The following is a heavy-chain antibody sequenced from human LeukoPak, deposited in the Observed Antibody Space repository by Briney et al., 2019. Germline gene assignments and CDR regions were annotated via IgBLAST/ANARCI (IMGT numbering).Heavy chain of an antibody. D-gene: IGHD5/OR15-5a*01. CDR1: GFTFSSYA. CDR3: AKSSVVSHYYYGMDV. CDR2: ISGSGGST. Sequence: PGRSLRLSCAASGFTFSSYAMSWVRQAPGKGLEWVSAISGSGGSTYYADSVKGRFTISRDNSKNTLYLQMNSLRAEDTAVYYCAKSSVVSHYYYGMDVWGQGTTVTVSS. J-gene: IGHJ6*02. V-gene: IGHV3-23*01.